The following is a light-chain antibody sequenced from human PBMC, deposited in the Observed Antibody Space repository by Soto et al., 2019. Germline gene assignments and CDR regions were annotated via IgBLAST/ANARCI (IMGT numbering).Light chain of an antibody. CDR1: SSNIGSNT. CDR2: KNN. J-gene: IGLJ1*01. CDR3: AAWDDSLNGYV. V-gene: IGLV1-44*01. Sequence: QPVLTQPPSASGAPGQRVTISCSGSSSNIGSNTVNWYQQLPGTAPKLLIYKNNQRPSGVPDRFSGSKSGTSASLAISGLQSEDGADYYCAAWDDSLNGYVFGTGTKLTV.